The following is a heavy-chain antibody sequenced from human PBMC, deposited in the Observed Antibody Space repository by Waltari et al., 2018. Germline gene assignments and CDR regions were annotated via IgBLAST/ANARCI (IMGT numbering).Heavy chain of an antibody. CDR2: IRREPYNYAT. D-gene: IGHD6-19*01. CDR3: SGGEVTGTDF. V-gene: IGHV3-73*01. Sequence: EVQVVESGGGLVQPGGYVKRSCATSGFSFCGSSIHWVRQTSGKGLEWVGRIRREPYNYATAYSASVKGRFTISRDDSKNTAFLQMNSLMTEDTAVYYCSGGEVTGTDFWGQGTLVTVSS. CDR1: GFSFCGSS. J-gene: IGHJ4*02.